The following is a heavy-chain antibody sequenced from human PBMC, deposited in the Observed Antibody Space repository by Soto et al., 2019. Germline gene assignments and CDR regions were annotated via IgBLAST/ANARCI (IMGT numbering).Heavy chain of an antibody. CDR2: INPNSGGT. Sequence: ASVKVSCKASGYTFTGYYMHWVRQAPGQGLEWMGWINPNSGGTNYAQKFQGWVTMTRDTSISTAYMELSRLRSDDTAVYYCAREKKAAGIYGNFDYWGQGTLVTVSS. J-gene: IGHJ4*02. CDR1: GYTFTGYY. V-gene: IGHV1-2*04. CDR3: AREKKAAGIYGNFDY. D-gene: IGHD6-13*01.